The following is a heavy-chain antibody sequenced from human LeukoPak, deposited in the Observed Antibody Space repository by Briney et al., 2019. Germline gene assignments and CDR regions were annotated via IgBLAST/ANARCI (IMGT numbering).Heavy chain of an antibody. D-gene: IGHD6-6*01. CDR1: GFTFSSYW. CDR2: IKQDGSEK. J-gene: IGHJ4*02. CDR3: ARDGRQLGCDY. V-gene: IGHV3-7*01. Sequence: PGGSLRLSCAASGFTFSSYWMSWVRQAPGKGLEWVANIKQDGSEKYYVDSVKGRFTISRDNAKNSLYLQMSSLRAEDTAVYYRARDGRQLGCDYWGQGTLVTVSS.